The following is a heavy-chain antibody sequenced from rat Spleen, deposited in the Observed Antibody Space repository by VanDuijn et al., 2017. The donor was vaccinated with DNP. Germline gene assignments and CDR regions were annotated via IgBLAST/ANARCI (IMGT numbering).Heavy chain of an antibody. CDR1: GFTFSDYN. Sequence: EVQLVESGGGLVQPGRSLKLSCAASGFTFSDYNMAWVRQAPKKGLEWVATISYDGSSTYYRDSVKGRFTISRDNAKSTLYLQMNSLRSEDTATYYCAKANGRDWGQGVMVAVSS. CDR2: ISYDGSST. J-gene: IGHJ2*01. CDR3: AKANGRD. V-gene: IGHV5-7*01. D-gene: IGHD1-2*01.